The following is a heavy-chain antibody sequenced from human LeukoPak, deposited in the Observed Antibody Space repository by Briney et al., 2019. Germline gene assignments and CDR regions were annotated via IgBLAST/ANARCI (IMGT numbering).Heavy chain of an antibody. CDR3: ARVRRSRTSSGWYSVFDY. V-gene: IGHV1-69*13. CDR2: IIPIFGTA. D-gene: IGHD6-19*01. J-gene: IGHJ4*02. CDR1: GGTFSSYA. Sequence: SVKVSCKASGGTFSSYAISWVRQAPGQGLEWMGGIIPIFGTANYAQKFQGRVTITADESTSTAYMELSSLRAGDTAVYYCARVRRSRTSSGWYSVFDYWGQGTLVTVSS.